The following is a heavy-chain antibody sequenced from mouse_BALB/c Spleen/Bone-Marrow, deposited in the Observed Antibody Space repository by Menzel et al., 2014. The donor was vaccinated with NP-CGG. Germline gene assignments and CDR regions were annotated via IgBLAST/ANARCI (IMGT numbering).Heavy chain of an antibody. CDR3: AKSGYGSFDY. V-gene: IGHV1-80*01. J-gene: IGHJ2*01. CDR1: GYAFSSYW. D-gene: IGHD1-1*01. Sequence: VNLVESGAELVRPGSSVKISCKASGYAFSSYWVNWVRQRPGQGLEWIGQIYPGDGDTNYNGKFKDKATLTADKSSSTAYMQLSSLTSEASAVYFCAKSGYGSFDYWGQGTTLTVSS. CDR2: IYPGDGDT.